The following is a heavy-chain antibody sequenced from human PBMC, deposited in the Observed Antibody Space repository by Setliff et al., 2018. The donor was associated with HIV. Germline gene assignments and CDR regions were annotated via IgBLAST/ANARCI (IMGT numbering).Heavy chain of an antibody. CDR1: GYTFSEYA. CDR2: IDTDNGYR. Sequence: ASVKVSCKASGYTFSEYAIHWVRQAPGQRLEWMGRIDTDNGYRRYSSKLQGRVTITKDTSANTAYMELRGLRSEDTAVYYCARWCAAAGCYPAIYHFDSWGQGTLVTV. J-gene: IGHJ4*02. CDR3: ARWCAAAGCYPAIYHFDS. V-gene: IGHV1-3*04. D-gene: IGHD2-2*01.